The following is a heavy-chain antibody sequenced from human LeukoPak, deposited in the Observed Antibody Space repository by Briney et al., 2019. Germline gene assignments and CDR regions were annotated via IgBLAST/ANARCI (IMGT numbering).Heavy chain of an antibody. V-gene: IGHV4-39*07. D-gene: IGHD6-13*01. CDR3: ARAHTSSSRGGYYFDY. Sequence: SETLSLTCTVSGGSISSSSYYWGWIRQPPGKGLEWIGSIYYSGSAYYNPSLKSRVTISLDTSKNQFSLKLSSVTAADTAVYYCARAHTSSSRGGYYFDYWGQGTLVTVSS. J-gene: IGHJ4*02. CDR1: GGSISSSSYY. CDR2: IYYSGSA.